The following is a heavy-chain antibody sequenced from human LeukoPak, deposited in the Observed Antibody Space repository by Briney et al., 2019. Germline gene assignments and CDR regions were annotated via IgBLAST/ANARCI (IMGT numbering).Heavy chain of an antibody. CDR3: AREGRRDLSDS. J-gene: IGHJ4*02. D-gene: IGHD2-21*02. Sequence: PSETLSLTCTVSGGSMNGYYWSWIRQPPGKGLGWIGYIYFSGSTNYNPSLKSRVTISVDTSKNQFSLKVTSVIAADTAMYYCAREGRRDLSDSWGQGTLVTVSS. CDR2: IYFSGST. V-gene: IGHV4-59*01. CDR1: GGSMNGYY.